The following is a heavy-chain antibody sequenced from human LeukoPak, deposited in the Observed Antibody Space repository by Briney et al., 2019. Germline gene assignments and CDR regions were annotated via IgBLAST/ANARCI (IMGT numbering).Heavy chain of an antibody. V-gene: IGHV6-1*01. CDR2: TYYRSKWSV. CDR1: GDSVSSNLVT. J-gene: IGHJ3*02. CDR3: ARGESYDILNGYYSVFDI. D-gene: IGHD3-9*01. Sequence: SQTLSLTCAISGDSVSSNLVTWNWIRQSPSRGLDWLGRTYYRSKWSVDYAVSLNSRIIINPDTSKNQFSPQLNSVTPDDTAVYYCARGESYDILNGYYSVFDIWGQGTMVTVSS.